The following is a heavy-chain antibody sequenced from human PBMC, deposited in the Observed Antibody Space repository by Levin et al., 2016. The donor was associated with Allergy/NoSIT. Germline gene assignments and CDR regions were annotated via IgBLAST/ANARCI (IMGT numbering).Heavy chain of an antibody. D-gene: IGHD1-26*01. J-gene: IGHJ6*02. CDR1: GYTFTTYW. Sequence: GGSLRLSCKGSGYTFTTYWISWVRQMPGKGLEWMGRIDPSDSYINYSPSFQGHVTISADKSINTAYLQWSSLKASDTAIYYCARRIIGATRSSRYYYYGMDVWGQGTTVTVSS. V-gene: IGHV5-10-1*01. CDR3: ARRIIGATRSSRYYYYGMDV. CDR2: IDPSDSYI.